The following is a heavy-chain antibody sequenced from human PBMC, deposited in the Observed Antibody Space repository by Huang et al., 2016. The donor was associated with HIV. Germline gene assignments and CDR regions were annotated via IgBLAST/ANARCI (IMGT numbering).Heavy chain of an antibody. Sequence: EVQLVQSGGDLVKPGGSLRLSFAASGFTFRDAWMSWFRQAPGKGLEWVGRIKRKSEGDTTDYAAAVKGRFTISRDDSKNTLYLQMNSLKTEDTAVYFCVTDDLRHFDWLLYRFEYWGQGTLVTVSS. D-gene: IGHD3-9*01. J-gene: IGHJ4*02. CDR3: VTDDLRHFDWLLYRFEY. CDR1: GFTFRDAW. CDR2: IKRKSEGDTT. V-gene: IGHV3-15*01.